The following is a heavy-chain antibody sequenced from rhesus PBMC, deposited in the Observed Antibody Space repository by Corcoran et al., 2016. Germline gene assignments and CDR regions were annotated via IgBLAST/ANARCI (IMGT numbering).Heavy chain of an antibody. CDR2: TRNKANGYTT. D-gene: IGHD2-15*01. CDR3: TTEYFNYSDY. V-gene: IGHV3-184*01. CDR1: GFTFTDYY. Sequence: EVTLVESGGGLVQPGGSLRLSCATSGFTFTDYYMSWVRRPPGKALERWGLTRNKANGYTTDYHESVKGRLTTTRDNSQSMLYLQINILRTEDSATYYTTTEYFNYSDYWG. J-gene: IGHJ4*01.